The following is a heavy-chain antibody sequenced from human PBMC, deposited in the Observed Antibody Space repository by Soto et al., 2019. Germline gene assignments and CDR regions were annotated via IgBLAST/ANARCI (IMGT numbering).Heavy chain of an antibody. CDR1: GCSVSSDITS. V-gene: IGHV6-1*01. Sequence: QTLSLTCAISGCSVSSDITSWNLIRQSPSRGLEWLGRTYYRSKWFHDYAASVKSRITINPDTSKNQFSLELNSMTPEDTAVYYCARGNALDVWGQGTVVTVSS. J-gene: IGHJ3*01. CDR2: TYYRSKWFH. CDR3: ARGNALDV. D-gene: IGHD3-10*01.